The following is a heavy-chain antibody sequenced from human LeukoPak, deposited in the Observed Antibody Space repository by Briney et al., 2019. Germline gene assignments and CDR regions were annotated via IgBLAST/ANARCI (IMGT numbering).Heavy chain of an antibody. V-gene: IGHV1-69*04. D-gene: IGHD6-13*01. J-gene: IGHJ4*02. CDR2: IIPILGIA. CDR3: ARAAAAGTGPYYFDY. CDR1: GGTFTSYA. Sequence: ASVKVSCKASGGTFTSYAISWVRQAPGQGLEWMGRIIPILGIANYAQKFQGRVTITADKSTSTAYIELSSLRSEDTAVYYCARAAAAGTGPYYFDYWGQGTLVTVSS.